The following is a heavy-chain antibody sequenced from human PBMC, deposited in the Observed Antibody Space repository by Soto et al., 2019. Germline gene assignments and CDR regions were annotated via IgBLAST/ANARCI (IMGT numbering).Heavy chain of an antibody. CDR1: GFTFSSYG. D-gene: IGHD1-26*01. J-gene: IGHJ4*02. CDR3: ARDYAGASNFDY. CDR2: IWYDGSNK. Sequence: GGSLRLSCGASGFTFSSYGMHWVRQAPGKGLEWVAVIWYDGSNKYYADSVKGRFTISRDNSKNTLYLQMNSLRAEDTAVYYCARDYAGASNFDYWGQGTLVTVSS. V-gene: IGHV3-33*01.